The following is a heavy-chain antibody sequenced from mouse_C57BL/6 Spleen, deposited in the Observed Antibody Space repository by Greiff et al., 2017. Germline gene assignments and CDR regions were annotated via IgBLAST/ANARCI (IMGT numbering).Heavy chain of an antibody. Sequence: QVQLQQPGAELVKPGASVKLSCKASGYTFTSYWMHWVKQGPGRGLEWIGRIDPNSGGTTYNEKFKSKATLTVDKPSSTAYMQLSSLTSEDSAVYYCARGTTVVATPYAMDYWGQGTSVTVSS. J-gene: IGHJ4*01. CDR3: ARGTTVVATPYAMDY. CDR1: GYTFTSYW. D-gene: IGHD1-1*01. CDR2: IDPNSGGT. V-gene: IGHV1-72*01.